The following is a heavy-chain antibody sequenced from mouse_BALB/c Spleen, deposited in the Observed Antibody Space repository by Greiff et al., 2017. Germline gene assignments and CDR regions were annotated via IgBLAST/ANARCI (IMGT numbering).Heavy chain of an antibody. CDR3: ARSYYGNYGYFDV. D-gene: IGHD2-10*01. V-gene: IGHV1-87*01. CDR1: GYTFTSYW. Sequence: VQLQQSGAELARPGASVKLSCKASGYTFTSYWMQWVKQRPGQGLEWIGAIYPGDGDTRYTQKFKGKATLTADKSSSTAYMQLSSLASEDSAVYYCARSYYGNYGYFDVWGAGTTVTVSS. CDR2: IYPGDGDT. J-gene: IGHJ1*01.